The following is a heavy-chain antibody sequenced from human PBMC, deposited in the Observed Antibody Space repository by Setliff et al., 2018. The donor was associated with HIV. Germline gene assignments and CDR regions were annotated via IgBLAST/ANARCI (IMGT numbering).Heavy chain of an antibody. D-gene: IGHD3-22*01. J-gene: IGHJ2*01. V-gene: IGHV4-39*01. CDR1: GGSISSSSYY. CDR2: IYYSGST. Sequence: SETLSLTCTVSGGSISSSSYYWGWIRQPPGKGLEWIGSIYYSGSTYYNPSLKSRVTISVDTSKNQFSLKLSSVTAADTAVYYCASLFGRCDSSAKPIWYFDLWGRGTLVTVSS. CDR3: ASLFGRCDSSAKPIWYFDL.